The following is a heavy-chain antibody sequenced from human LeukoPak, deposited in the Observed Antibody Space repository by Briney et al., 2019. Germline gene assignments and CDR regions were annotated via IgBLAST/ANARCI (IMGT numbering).Heavy chain of an antibody. V-gene: IGHV1-69*06. CDR3: AGRIISSTSCYCLVY. CDR2: IIPIFGTA. J-gene: IGHJ4*02. CDR1: GGTFSSYA. D-gene: IGHD2-2*01. Sequence: ASVKVSCKASGGTFSSYAISWVRQAPGQGLEWMGGIIPIFGTANYAQKFQGRVTITADKSTSTAYMELSSLRSEDTAVYYCAGRIISSTSCYCLVYWGQGTLVTVSS.